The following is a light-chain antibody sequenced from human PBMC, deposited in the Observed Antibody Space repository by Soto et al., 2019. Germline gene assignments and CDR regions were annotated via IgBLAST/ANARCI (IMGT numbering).Light chain of an antibody. V-gene: IGKV1-39*01. Sequence: DMQMTQSPSSLSASVGDRVSITCRSSQNISNYLHWYQQRPGKAPKLLIYAASNLRSGVPSRFSGSGSGTDFTLTISSLQSEDFATSYCQQSYSIPRLTFGPGTKVDIK. CDR2: AAS. CDR3: QQSYSIPRLT. J-gene: IGKJ3*01. CDR1: QNISNY.